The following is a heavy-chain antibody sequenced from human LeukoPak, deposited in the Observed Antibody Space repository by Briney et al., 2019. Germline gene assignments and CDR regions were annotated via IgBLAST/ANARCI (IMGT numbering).Heavy chain of an antibody. CDR1: GYTLTELS. CDR2: FDPEDGET. Sequence: ASVKVSCKVSGYTLTELSMHWVRQAPGKGLEWMGGFDPEDGETIYAQKFQGRVTMTRDTSISTAYMELSRLRSDDTAVYYCARDRELRGPGAFDIWGQGTMVTVSS. CDR3: ARDRELRGPGAFDI. V-gene: IGHV1-24*01. J-gene: IGHJ3*02. D-gene: IGHD1-26*01.